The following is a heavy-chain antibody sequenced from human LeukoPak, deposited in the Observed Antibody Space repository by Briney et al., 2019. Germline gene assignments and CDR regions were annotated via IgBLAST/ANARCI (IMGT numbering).Heavy chain of an antibody. D-gene: IGHD2-2*01. CDR3: TSRGVVPAAIPGDY. V-gene: IGHV3-21*01. CDR2: ISSSSSYI. J-gene: IGHJ4*02. Sequence: GGSLRLSCAASGFTFSSYSMNWVRQAPGKGLEWVSSISSSSSYIYYADSVKGRFTISRDNAKNSLYLQMNSLRAEDTAVYYCTSRGVVPAAIPGDYWGQGTLVTVSS. CDR1: GFTFSSYS.